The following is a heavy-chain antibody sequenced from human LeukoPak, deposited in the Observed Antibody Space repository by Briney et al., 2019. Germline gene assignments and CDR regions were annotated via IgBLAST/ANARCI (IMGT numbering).Heavy chain of an antibody. CDR3: ARNPGETAGTLIWFDP. J-gene: IGHJ5*02. CDR2: INTNTGNP. V-gene: IGHV7-4-1*02. Sequence: SSVKVSCKASRYTFTSYAMNWLRPAPGQGLEWMGWINTNTGNPTYPQGFTGRFVFSLDTSVSTEYLQISSLKAEDTAVYYCARNPGETAGTLIWFDPWGQGTLVTVSS. CDR1: RYTFTSYA. D-gene: IGHD6-13*01.